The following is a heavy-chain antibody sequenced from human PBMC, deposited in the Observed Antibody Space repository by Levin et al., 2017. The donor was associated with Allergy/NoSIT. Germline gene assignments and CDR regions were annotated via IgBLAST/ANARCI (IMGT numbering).Heavy chain of an antibody. D-gene: IGHD6-13*01. V-gene: IGHV3-7*04. Sequence: GGSLRLSCAASGFTFSSYWMSWVRQAPGKGLEWVANIKQDGSDKYYVDSVKGRFTISRDNAKNSLYLQMNSLRDEDTAVYHCARDLRKYTISWDDAEPDYYGMDVWGQGTTVTVS. J-gene: IGHJ6*02. CDR2: IKQDGSDK. CDR1: GFTFSSYW. CDR3: ARDLRKYTISWDDAEPDYYGMDV.